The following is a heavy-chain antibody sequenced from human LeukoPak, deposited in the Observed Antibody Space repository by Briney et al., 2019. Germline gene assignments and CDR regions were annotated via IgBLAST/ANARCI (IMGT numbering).Heavy chain of an antibody. Sequence: GGSLRLSCAASGFTFDDYAMHWVRQAPGKGLEWVSGISWNSGSIGYADSVKGRFTISRDNAKNSLYLQMNSLKAEDMALYYCAKDIRYFWSGIDYWGQGTLVTVSS. CDR1: GFTFDDYA. V-gene: IGHV3-9*03. CDR2: ISWNSGSI. CDR3: AKDIRYFWSGIDY. J-gene: IGHJ4*02. D-gene: IGHD3-3*01.